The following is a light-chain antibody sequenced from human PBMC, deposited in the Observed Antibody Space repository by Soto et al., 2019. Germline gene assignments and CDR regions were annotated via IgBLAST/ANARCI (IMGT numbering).Light chain of an antibody. CDR1: QSVSSY. Sequence: EIVLTQSPATLSLSPGERATLSCRASQSVSSYLAWYQQKPGQAPRLLIYGASSRATGVPDRFSGSGSGSNFTLKISRVEAEDLVVYYCMQGTHWPPTFGQGTKVDIK. V-gene: IGKV3-11*02. CDR2: GAS. CDR3: MQGTHWPPT. J-gene: IGKJ1*01.